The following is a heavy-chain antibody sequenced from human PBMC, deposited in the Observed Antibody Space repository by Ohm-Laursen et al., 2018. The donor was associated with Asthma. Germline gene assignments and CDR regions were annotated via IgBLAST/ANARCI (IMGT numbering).Heavy chain of an antibody. CDR1: GFTFSSYY. J-gene: IGHJ3*02. Sequence: SLRLCCAAYGFTFSSYYMAWVREAPGKGREWVSGISFSADSTYYPDSVKGRFTISRDNSRNTLYLQMNSLRAEDTAVYYCARTRKSSGDDAFDIWGQGTMVTVSS. D-gene: IGHD2-15*01. CDR3: ARTRKSSGDDAFDI. V-gene: IGHV3-23*01. CDR2: ISFSADST.